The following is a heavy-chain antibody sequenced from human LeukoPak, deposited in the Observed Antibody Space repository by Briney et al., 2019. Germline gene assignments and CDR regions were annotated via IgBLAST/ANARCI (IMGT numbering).Heavy chain of an antibody. D-gene: IGHD5-18*01. CDR3: VRGTEPPGRYSYGPPASYYGMDV. V-gene: IGHV4-39*01. CDR2: IYYTGST. Sequence: PSETLSLTCTVPGVSISSSSHWWGWIRQPPGRGLEWIGTIYYTGSTYYNPSLKSRVTISADTSRNQFSLKLSSVTAADTAVYYCVRGTEPPGRYSYGPPASYYGMDVWGQGTTVTVSS. CDR1: GVSISSSSHW. J-gene: IGHJ6*02.